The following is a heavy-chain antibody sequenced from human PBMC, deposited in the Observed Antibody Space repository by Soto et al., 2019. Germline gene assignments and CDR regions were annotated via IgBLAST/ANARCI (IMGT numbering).Heavy chain of an antibody. CDR3: ARDWGGWFDP. CDR1: GGSISSGGYS. V-gene: IGHV4-30-2*01. CDR2: IYHSGST. Sequence: QLQLQESGSGLVKPSQTLSLTCAVSGGSISSGGYSWSWIRQPPGKGLEWIGYIYHSGSTYYNPSIKSRVTISVDRAKTQFPLKLSSVTAEDRAVYYCARDWGGWFDPWGQGTLVTVSS. J-gene: IGHJ5*02. D-gene: IGHD3-16*01.